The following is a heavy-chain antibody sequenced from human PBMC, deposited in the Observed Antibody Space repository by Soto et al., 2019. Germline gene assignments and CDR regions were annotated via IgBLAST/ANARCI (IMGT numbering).Heavy chain of an antibody. J-gene: IGHJ5*01. D-gene: IGHD2-21*01. Sequence: PSETMSLTCSVSGAALNSGNYYWGWIRQVPGKGLEWFGHIYVTGAVDYNSSLRDRITISQDTSERQFSLNLRLVTAPARAAYYSTRHRIATNNYKWFDSWGQGTLVTVSS. CDR3: TRHRIATNNYKWFDS. V-gene: IGHV4-31*03. CDR1: GAALNSGNYY. CDR2: IYVTGAV.